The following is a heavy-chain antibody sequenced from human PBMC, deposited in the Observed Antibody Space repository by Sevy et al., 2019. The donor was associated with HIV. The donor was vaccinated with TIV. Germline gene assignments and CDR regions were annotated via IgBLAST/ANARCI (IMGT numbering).Heavy chain of an antibody. CDR3: AKDMVDCSGRTCYSGAVSPFES. J-gene: IGHJ4*02. V-gene: IGHV3-30*18. CDR2: VSYDGADK. D-gene: IGHD2-15*01. CDR1: GFIFNNYD. Sequence: GGSLRLSCAASGFIFNNYDMYWIRQAPGKGLEWVATVSYDGADKDCADIVKGRFTISRDSSRSMLYLQMSSLRPEDTGVYFCAKDMVDCSGRTCYSGAVSPFESWGQGTLVTVSS.